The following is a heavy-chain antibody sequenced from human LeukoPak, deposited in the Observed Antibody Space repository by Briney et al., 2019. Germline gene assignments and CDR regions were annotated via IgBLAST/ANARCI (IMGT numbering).Heavy chain of an antibody. Sequence: PGGSLRLSCAASGFIFSDYFMHWVRQAPGKGLEWVAVLSYDEINTFYADSVKVRFTISRDNSQKTLYLQMNNLRPEDTAVYYCVREGEYYYNSTAYMPALDVWGQGTMVTVSS. CDR3: VREGEYYYNSTAYMPALDV. D-gene: IGHD3-22*01. CDR2: LSYDEINT. J-gene: IGHJ3*01. V-gene: IGHV3-30*04. CDR1: GFIFSDYF.